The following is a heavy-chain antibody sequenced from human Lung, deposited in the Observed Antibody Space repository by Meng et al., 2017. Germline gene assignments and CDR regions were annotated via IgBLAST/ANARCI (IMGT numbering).Heavy chain of an antibody. V-gene: IGHV4-34*01. Sequence: VQLQQWGAGTLKPSETLSLTCVVSGGSFCDYYWSWIRHPPGKGLEWIGEINHSGSTNYNPSLESRATISVDTSQNNLSLKLSSVTAADSAVYYCARGPTTMAHDFNYWGQGTLVTVSS. D-gene: IGHD4-11*01. CDR3: ARGPTTMAHDFNY. J-gene: IGHJ4*02. CDR2: INHSGST. CDR1: GGSFCDYY.